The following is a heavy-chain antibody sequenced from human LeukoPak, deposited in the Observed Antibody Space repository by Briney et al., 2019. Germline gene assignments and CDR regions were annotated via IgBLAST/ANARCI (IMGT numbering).Heavy chain of an antibody. D-gene: IGHD6-6*01. CDR1: GYSSTSYW. V-gene: IGHV5-51*01. CDR2: IYPDDSDT. J-gene: IGHJ4*02. Sequence: PGESLKISCKGSGYSSTSYWIGWVRQMPGKGLEWMGIIYPDDSDTRHSPSFQGQVTISADKSISTAYLQWSSLKASDTAMYYCARERSSQGYFDFWGQGTLVTVSS. CDR3: ARERSSQGYFDF.